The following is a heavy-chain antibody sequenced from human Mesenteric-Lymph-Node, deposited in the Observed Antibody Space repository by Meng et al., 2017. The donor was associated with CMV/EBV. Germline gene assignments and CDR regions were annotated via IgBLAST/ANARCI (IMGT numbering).Heavy chain of an antibody. V-gene: IGHV3-11*04. D-gene: IGHD3-9*01. CDR3: ARGDILTGYYFDS. J-gene: IGHJ4*02. Sequence: LSLTCTVSGGSVSSGSYYWSWIRQAPGKGLEWVAYITSSGSTIYYADSVKGRFTISRDNAKNSLYLQMNSLRAEDTAVYYCARGDILTGYYFDSWGQGTLVTVSS. CDR2: ITSSGSTI. CDR1: GGSVSSGSYY.